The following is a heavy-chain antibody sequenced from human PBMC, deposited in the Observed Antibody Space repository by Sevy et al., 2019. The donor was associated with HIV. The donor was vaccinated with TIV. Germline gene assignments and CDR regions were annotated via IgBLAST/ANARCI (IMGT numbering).Heavy chain of an antibody. CDR2: ISFDGGNT. J-gene: IGHJ4*02. CDR3: AREPYNSGLRFDF. V-gene: IGHV3-30-3*01. D-gene: IGHD5-12*01. CDR1: GFSLSDYA. Sequence: GGSLRLSCVASGFSLSDYAMHWVRQGPDKGLAWVAVISFDGGNTYYSDAVEGRFTISRDNSKNTVFLQMNSLSPDDTALYYCAREPYNSGLRFDFWGQGTLVTVSS.